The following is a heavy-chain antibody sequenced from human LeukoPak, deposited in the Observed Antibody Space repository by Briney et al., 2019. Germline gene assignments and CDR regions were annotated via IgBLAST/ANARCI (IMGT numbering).Heavy chain of an antibody. CDR2: IYTSGST. Sequence: SETLSLTCTVSGGSISSGSYYWSWIRQPAGKGLESIGRIYTSGSTNYNPSLKSRVTISVDTSKNQFSLKLSSVTAADTAVYYCARSRYSSGTYYFDYWGQGTLVTVSS. CDR3: ARSRYSSGTYYFDY. J-gene: IGHJ4*02. V-gene: IGHV4-61*02. D-gene: IGHD3-10*01. CDR1: GGSISSGSYY.